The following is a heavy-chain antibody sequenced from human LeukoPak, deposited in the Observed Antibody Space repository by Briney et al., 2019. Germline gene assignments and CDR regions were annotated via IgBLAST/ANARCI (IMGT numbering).Heavy chain of an antibody. V-gene: IGHV3-43*01. J-gene: IGHJ4*02. D-gene: IGHD2-8*01. CDR2: ISWDGTTT. Sequence: GGSLRLSCAASGFTFADYTMQWVRQPPGNPLESFSLISWDGTTTSYSGSLKGRFTISRDNSKGFQYLQMNSLRTEDTALYYCAKDIGTNTNGYDFGFWGQGTLVAVSS. CDR1: GFTFADYT. CDR3: AKDIGTNTNGYDFGF.